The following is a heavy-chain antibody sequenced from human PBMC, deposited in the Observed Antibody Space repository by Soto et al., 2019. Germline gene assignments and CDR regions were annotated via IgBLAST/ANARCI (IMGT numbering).Heavy chain of an antibody. V-gene: IGHV3-23*01. CDR2: ISGSGGST. D-gene: IGHD6-6*01. Sequence: GGSLRLSYAASGFTFSSYAMSWVRQAPGKGLEWVSAISGSGGSTYYADSVKGRFTISRDNSENTLYLQMNSLRAEDTAVYYCAKVGSEGKNSSSQVELDFCGQGTFVIGSS. J-gene: IGHJ4*02. CDR3: AKVGSEGKNSSSQVELDF. CDR1: GFTFSSYA.